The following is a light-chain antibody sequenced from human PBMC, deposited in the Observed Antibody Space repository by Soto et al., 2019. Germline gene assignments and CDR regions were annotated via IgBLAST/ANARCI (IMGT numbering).Light chain of an antibody. CDR2: TNN. Sequence: QPVLTQPPSASGTPGQRVTISCSGSSSNIGSDAVNWYQQLPGTAPKLLIYTNNQRPSGVPDRFSGSKSGTSASLAISGLQSEDEAYYYCAAWDDSVNGWVFGGGTKLTVL. V-gene: IGLV1-44*01. J-gene: IGLJ3*02. CDR3: AAWDDSVNGWV. CDR1: SSNIGSDA.